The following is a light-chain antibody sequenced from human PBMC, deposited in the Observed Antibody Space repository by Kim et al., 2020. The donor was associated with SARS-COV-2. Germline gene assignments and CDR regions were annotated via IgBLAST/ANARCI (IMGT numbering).Light chain of an antibody. CDR3: QQSYLTPRYT. Sequence: ASIGDGVTSSGRASQNIRNYLNWDQQRPGKAPNLLIYEAASLQSGVPSRFSGSRSETHFTLTIDSLQPEDFATYDCQQSYLTPRYTFGQGTKLEI. V-gene: IGKV1-39*01. CDR2: EAA. CDR1: QNIRNY. J-gene: IGKJ2*01.